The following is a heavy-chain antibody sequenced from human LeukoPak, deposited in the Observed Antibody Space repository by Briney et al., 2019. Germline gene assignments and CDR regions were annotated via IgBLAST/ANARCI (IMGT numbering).Heavy chain of an antibody. Sequence: SVKASCKASGGTFSSYAISWVRQAPGQGLEWMGRIIPIFGIANYAQKFQGRVTITAGKSTSTAYMELSSLRSEDTAVYYCARDLKEGGFLEWLLSPSYYYGMDVWGQGTTVTVSS. V-gene: IGHV1-69*04. CDR2: IIPIFGIA. D-gene: IGHD3-3*01. CDR3: ARDLKEGGFLEWLLSPSYYYGMDV. J-gene: IGHJ6*02. CDR1: GGTFSSYA.